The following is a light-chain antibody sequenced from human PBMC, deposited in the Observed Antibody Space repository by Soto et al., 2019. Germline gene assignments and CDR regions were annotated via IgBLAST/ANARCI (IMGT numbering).Light chain of an antibody. CDR1: SSNIGNNA. Sequence: QSVLTQPPSVSEAPRQRGTISCSGSSSNIGNNAVNWYQQLPGTAPKLLIYYDDLLPSGVSDRFSGSKSGTSASLAISGLQSEDEADYYCAAWDDSLNAPVFGGGTKLTVL. CDR3: AAWDDSLNAPV. CDR2: YDD. V-gene: IGLV1-36*01. J-gene: IGLJ2*01.